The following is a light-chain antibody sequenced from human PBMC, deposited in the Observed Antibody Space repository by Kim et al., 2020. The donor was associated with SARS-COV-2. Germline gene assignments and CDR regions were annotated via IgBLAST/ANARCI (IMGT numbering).Light chain of an antibody. Sequence: STRSASVGDRVTITCRASQSISSGLAWYQQKPGKAPKLLIYKASSLESGVPSRFSGSGSGTEFTLTISSLQPDDFATYYCQQSGTFGQGTKVDIK. CDR3: QQSGT. CDR2: KAS. J-gene: IGKJ1*01. V-gene: IGKV1-5*03. CDR1: QSISSG.